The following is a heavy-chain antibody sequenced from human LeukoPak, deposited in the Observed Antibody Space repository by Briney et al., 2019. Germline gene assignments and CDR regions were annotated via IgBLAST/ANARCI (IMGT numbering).Heavy chain of an antibody. CDR3: ARLGWALLSKWYFDL. D-gene: IGHD1-26*01. Sequence: GRSLRLSCAASGFTFSKFAMPWVRQAPGKGLEWVAVVSYDGTNEDYADSVKGRFTISRDNSKNPVFLPMNKMRAEDTAMYYCARLGWALLSKWYFDLWGRGTLVTVSS. CDR2: VSYDGTNE. V-gene: IGHV3-30-3*01. J-gene: IGHJ2*01. CDR1: GFTFSKFA.